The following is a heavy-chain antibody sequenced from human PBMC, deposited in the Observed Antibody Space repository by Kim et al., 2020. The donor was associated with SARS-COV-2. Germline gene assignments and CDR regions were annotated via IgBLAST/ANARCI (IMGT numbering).Heavy chain of an antibody. CDR3: ARDLIHYYDSPSAY. D-gene: IGHD3-22*01. J-gene: IGHJ4*02. Sequence: ADSVKGRFTISRDNSKNTLYLQMNSLRAEDTAVYYCARDLIHYYDSPSAYWGQGTLVTVSS. V-gene: IGHV3-53*01.